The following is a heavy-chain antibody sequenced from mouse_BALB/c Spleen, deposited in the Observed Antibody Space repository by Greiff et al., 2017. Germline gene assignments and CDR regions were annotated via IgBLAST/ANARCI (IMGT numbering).Heavy chain of an antibody. CDR2: IYPGDGDT. V-gene: IGHV1-82*01. Sequence: QVHVKQSGPELVKPGASVKISCKASGYAFSSSWMNWVKQRPGQGLEWIGRIYPGDGDTNYNGKFKGKATLTADKSSSTAYMQLSSLTSVDSAVYFCARDYGSSYEAWFAYWGQGTLVTVSA. CDR1: GYAFSSSW. D-gene: IGHD1-1*01. CDR3: ARDYGSSYEAWFAY. J-gene: IGHJ3*01.